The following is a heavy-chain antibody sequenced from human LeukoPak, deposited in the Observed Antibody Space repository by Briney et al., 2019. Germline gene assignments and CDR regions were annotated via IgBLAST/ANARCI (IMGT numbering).Heavy chain of an antibody. CDR2: ISSSSSYI. Sequence: PGGSLRLSCAASGFTFSSYSMNWVRQAPGKGLEWVSSISSSSSYIYYADSVKGRFTISRDNAKNSLYLQMNSLRAEDTAVYYCAREGSGVAGHFDYWGQGTLVTVYS. CDR1: GFTFSSYS. D-gene: IGHD6-19*01. CDR3: AREGSGVAGHFDY. J-gene: IGHJ4*02. V-gene: IGHV3-21*01.